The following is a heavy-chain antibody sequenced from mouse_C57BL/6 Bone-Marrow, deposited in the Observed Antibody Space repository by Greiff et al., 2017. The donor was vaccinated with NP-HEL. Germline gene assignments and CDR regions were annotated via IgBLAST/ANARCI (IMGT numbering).Heavy chain of an antibody. D-gene: IGHD1-1*01. CDR3: ARLPALLYLSPSFDY. CDR2: INPSNGGT. CDR1: GYTFTSYW. V-gene: IGHV1-53*01. Sequence: QVQLQQPGTELVKPGASVKLSCKASGYTFTSYWMHWVKQRPGQGLEWIGNINPSNGGTNYNEKFKSKATLTVDKSSSTAYMHLSSLTSEDSAVYYGARLPALLYLSPSFDYWGQGTTLTVSS. J-gene: IGHJ2*01.